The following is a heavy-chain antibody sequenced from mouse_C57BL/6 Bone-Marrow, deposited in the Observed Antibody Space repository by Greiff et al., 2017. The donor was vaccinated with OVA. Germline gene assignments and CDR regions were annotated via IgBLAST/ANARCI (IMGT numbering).Heavy chain of an antibody. J-gene: IGHJ3*01. CDR3: ARPTYHSNYDWFAY. CDR2: IDPEDGET. CDR1: GFNIKDYY. D-gene: IGHD2-5*01. V-gene: IGHV14-2*01. Sequence: EVKLQESGAELVKPGASVKLSCTASGFNIKDYYMHWVKQRTEQGLEWIGRIDPEDGETKYAPKVQGRATITADTASKTAYLQLSSLTSEDTAVYYCARPTYHSNYDWFAYWGQGTLVTVSA.